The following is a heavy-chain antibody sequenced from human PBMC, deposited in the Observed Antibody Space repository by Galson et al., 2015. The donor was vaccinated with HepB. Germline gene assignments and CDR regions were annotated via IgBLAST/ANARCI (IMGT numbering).Heavy chain of an antibody. J-gene: IGHJ4*02. CDR3: ARDLSDKRGGIDY. CDR2: VIFILGVA. D-gene: IGHD3-10*01. Sequence: SVKVSCKASGGTFSSYTISWVRQAPGQGLEWMGRVIFILGVANYAQKFQGRVTITADKSTSTAYMELSSLRSEDTAVYFCARDLSDKRGGIDYWGQGTLVTVSS. CDR1: GGTFSSYT. V-gene: IGHV1-69*04.